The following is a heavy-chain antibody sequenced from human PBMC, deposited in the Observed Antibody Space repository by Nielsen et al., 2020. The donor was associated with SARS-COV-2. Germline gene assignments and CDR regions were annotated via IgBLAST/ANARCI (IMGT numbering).Heavy chain of an antibody. CDR1: GFTFSSYA. Sequence: GESLKISCAASGFTFSSYAMSWVRQAPGKGLEWVSAISGSGGSTYYADSVKGRFTISRDNSKNTLYLQMNSLRAEDTAVYYCAKSDYGDYQYYFDYWGQGTLVTVSS. D-gene: IGHD4-17*01. CDR3: AKSDYGDYQYYFDY. CDR2: ISGSGGST. V-gene: IGHV3-23*01. J-gene: IGHJ4*02.